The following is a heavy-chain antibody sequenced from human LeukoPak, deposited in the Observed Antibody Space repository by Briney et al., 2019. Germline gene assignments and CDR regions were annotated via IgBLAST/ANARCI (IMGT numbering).Heavy chain of an antibody. CDR2: IKQDGSEK. Sequence: PGGSLRLSCAASGFTFSSDWMSWVRQAPGKGREGVANIKQDGSEKYYVDSVKGRFTISRDNAKNSLYLQMNSLRAEDTAVYYCAGGRLRSYYFDYWGQGTLVTVSS. V-gene: IGHV3-7*01. D-gene: IGHD5-12*01. CDR1: GFTFSSDW. J-gene: IGHJ4*02. CDR3: AGGRLRSYYFDY.